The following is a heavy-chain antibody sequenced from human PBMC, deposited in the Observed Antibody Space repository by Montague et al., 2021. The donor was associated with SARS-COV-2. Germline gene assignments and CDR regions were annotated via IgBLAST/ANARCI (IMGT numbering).Heavy chain of an antibody. Sequence: SETLSLTCTVSGGSISSSSYYWGWIRQPPGKGLEWIGSIYYSGSTYYNPYLKSRVTISVDTSKNQFSLKLSSVTAADTAVYYCAADYGERDWFDPWGQGTLVTVSS. CDR2: IYYSGST. CDR1: GGSISSSSYY. D-gene: IGHD4-17*01. CDR3: AADYGERDWFDP. J-gene: IGHJ5*02. V-gene: IGHV4-39*01.